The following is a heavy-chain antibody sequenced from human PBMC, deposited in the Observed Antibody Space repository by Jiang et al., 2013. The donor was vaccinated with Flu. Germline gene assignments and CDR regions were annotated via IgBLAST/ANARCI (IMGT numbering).Heavy chain of an antibody. CDR2: QDDSEK. Sequence: QDDSEKYYADSVTGRFTISRDNARNSLYLQMNSLRAEDTAVYYCARDKILDIWGQGTTVTVSS. D-gene: IGHD5-18*01. CDR3: ARDKILDI. V-gene: IGHV3-7*03. J-gene: IGHJ3*02.